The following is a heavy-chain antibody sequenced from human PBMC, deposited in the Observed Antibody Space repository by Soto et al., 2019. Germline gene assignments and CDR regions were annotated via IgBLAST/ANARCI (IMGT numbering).Heavy chain of an antibody. CDR2: MNPNSGNT. CDR3: AILAVFEKYSRLSFDS. V-gene: IGHV1-8*02. CDR1: GYTFTSYD. Sequence: ASVKVSCKASGYTFTSYDINWVRQATGQGLEWMGWMNPNSGNTGYAQKFQGRVTMTRNTSISTAYMELSSLRSGDTAVYYCAILAVFEKYSRLSFDSWGQGTLVTVSS. D-gene: IGHD6-13*01. J-gene: IGHJ4*02.